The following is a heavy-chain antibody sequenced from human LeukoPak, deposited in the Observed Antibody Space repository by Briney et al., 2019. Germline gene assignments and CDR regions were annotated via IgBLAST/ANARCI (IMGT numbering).Heavy chain of an antibody. Sequence: GASVKVSCKASGYTFTGYYTHWVRQAPGQGLEWMGWINPNSGGTNYAQKFQGRVTMTRDTSISTAYMELSRLRSDDTAVYYCARGPGVDTAMVTNYWGQGTLVTVSS. J-gene: IGHJ4*02. CDR3: ARGPGVDTAMVTNY. D-gene: IGHD5-18*01. V-gene: IGHV1-2*02. CDR1: GYTFTGYY. CDR2: INPNSGGT.